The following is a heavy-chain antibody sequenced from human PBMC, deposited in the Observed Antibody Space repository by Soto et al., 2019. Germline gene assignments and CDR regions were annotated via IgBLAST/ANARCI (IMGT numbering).Heavy chain of an antibody. Sequence: EVQLVESGGGLIQPGWSLRLSCAASGFTVSSTYMSWVRQAPGKGLEWVSVIYSGGSTYYAHSVKGRFTIPRDNSKNMLYLQMSSLGAEDTAVYYCESGTTIFGVPWGQGTLVTVSS. V-gene: IGHV3-53*01. CDR3: ESGTTIFGVP. D-gene: IGHD3-3*01. CDR1: GFTVSSTY. CDR2: IYSGGST. J-gene: IGHJ5*02.